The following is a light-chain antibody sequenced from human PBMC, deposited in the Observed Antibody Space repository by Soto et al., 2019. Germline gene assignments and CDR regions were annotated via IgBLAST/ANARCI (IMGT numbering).Light chain of an antibody. Sequence: DIQMTQSPSSLSASVVDRVTITFRASESISTWLAWYQQKPGKAPKLLIYGASSLESGVPPRFSGDGSETDFTLTISSLQRDDFGTYYCQQYSRLWSFGQGTKVDIK. CDR1: ESISTW. J-gene: IGKJ1*01. CDR2: GAS. V-gene: IGKV1-5*03. CDR3: QQYSRLWS.